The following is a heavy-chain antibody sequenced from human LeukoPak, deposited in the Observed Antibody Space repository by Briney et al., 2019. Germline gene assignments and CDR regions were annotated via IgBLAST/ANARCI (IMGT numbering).Heavy chain of an antibody. CDR3: AKERVVGETGTVGFDF. V-gene: IGHV3-23*01. J-gene: IGHJ4*02. CDR2: ISGSGANT. Sequence: GGSLRLSCVASGFTFSNCPMSWVRQAPGQGLEWVTAISGSGANTYYSDSVEGRFTVSRDNSRNTLYVRMNNLRADDTAVYYCAKERVVGETGTVGFDFWGQGALVTVSS. CDR1: GFTFSNCP. D-gene: IGHD4-23*01.